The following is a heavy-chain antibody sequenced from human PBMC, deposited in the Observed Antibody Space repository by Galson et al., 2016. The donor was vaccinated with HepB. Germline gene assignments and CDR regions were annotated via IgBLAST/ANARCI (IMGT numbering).Heavy chain of an antibody. CDR3: ARGLGGYFDY. Sequence: SLRLSCAASGFTFSSYSIHWVRQAPGKGLEWVSRTTGTNTYTYYADSVKGRFTISRDNAKNSLYLQMNSLRAEDTAVYYCARGLGGYFDYWGQGTLVTVSS. V-gene: IGHV3-21*01. CDR2: TTGTNTYT. CDR1: GFTFSSYS. J-gene: IGHJ4*02.